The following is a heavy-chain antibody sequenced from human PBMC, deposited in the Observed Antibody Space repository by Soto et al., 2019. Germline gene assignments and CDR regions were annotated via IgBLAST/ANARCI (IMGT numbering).Heavy chain of an antibody. CDR1: GYTFTGYY. Sequence: ASVKVSVKASGYTFTGYYMHWVRQAPGQGLEWMGWINPNSGGTNYAQKFQGWVTMTRDTSISTAYMELSRLRSDDTAVYYCARDQSYSSGWYVDYWGQGTLVTVSS. CDR3: ARDQSYSSGWYVDY. V-gene: IGHV1-2*04. D-gene: IGHD6-19*01. CDR2: INPNSGGT. J-gene: IGHJ4*02.